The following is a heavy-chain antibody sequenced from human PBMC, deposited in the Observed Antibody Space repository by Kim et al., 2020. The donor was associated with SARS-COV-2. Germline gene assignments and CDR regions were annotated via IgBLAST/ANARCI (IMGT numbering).Heavy chain of an antibody. D-gene: IGHD3-10*01. CDR3: TTGCLFPMVRGAPRDY. V-gene: IGHV3-15*05. CDR1: GFTFSNSW. J-gene: IGHJ4*02. Sequence: GGSLRLSCAASGFTFSNSWMSWVRQAPGKGLEWVARIKSKTDGGTTDYAATVKVRFTISRDESKNTLYLQMNSLKTEDTAVYDCTTGCLFPMVRGAPRDYWGQGTLVTVSS. CDR2: IKSKTDGGTT.